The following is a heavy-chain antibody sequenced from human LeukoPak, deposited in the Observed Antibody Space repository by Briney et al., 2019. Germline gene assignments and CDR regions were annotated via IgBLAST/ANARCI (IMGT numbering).Heavy chain of an antibody. CDR1: GYTFTGYY. V-gene: IGHV1-2*02. D-gene: IGHD1-26*01. J-gene: IGHJ4*02. Sequence: ASVKVSCKASGYTFTGYYMHWVRQAPGQGLEWMGWINPNSGGTNYAQKFQGRVTMTRDTSISTAYMELSRLRSDDTAVYYCARGLVGATFPIFDYWGQGTLVTASS. CDR2: INPNSGGT. CDR3: ARGLVGATFPIFDY.